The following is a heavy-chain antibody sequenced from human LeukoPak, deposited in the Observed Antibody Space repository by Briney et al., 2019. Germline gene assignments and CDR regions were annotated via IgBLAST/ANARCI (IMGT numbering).Heavy chain of an antibody. D-gene: IGHD2-2*03. CDR3: ARDKHLGFSSGTKYYPYYFDS. J-gene: IGHJ4*02. CDR1: GGSITASY. V-gene: IGHV4-59*01. CDR2: ISNSGST. Sequence: SETLSLTCTVSGGSITASYWTWVRQSPGKGLEYIGYISNSGSTNYNPSLKSRVTISVDTAKNHLSVNLTSVTDADTAVYYCARDKHLGFSSGTKYYPYYFDSWGQGIQVTVSS.